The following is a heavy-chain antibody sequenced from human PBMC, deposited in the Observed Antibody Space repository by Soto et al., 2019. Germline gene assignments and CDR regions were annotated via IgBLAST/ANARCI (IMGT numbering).Heavy chain of an antibody. CDR1: GGSISSSNW. Sequence: LSLTCAVSGGSISSSNWWSWVRQPPGKGLEWIGEIYHSGSTNYNPSLKSRVTISVDKSKNQFSLKLSSVTAADTAVYYCARVSYSSGWYVDYWGQGTLVTVSS. J-gene: IGHJ4*02. CDR2: IYHSGST. V-gene: IGHV4-4*02. CDR3: ARVSYSSGWYVDY. D-gene: IGHD6-19*01.